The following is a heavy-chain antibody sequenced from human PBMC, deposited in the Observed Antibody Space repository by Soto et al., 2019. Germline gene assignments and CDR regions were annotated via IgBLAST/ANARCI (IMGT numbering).Heavy chain of an antibody. D-gene: IGHD1-26*01. CDR1: GGSISSGGYY. V-gene: IGHV4-31*03. J-gene: IGHJ4*02. CDR3: ARERSGDFDY. CDR2: IYYSGST. Sequence: SETLSLTCTVSGGSISSGGYYWSWIRQHPGKGLEWIGYIYYSGSTYYNPSLKSRVTISVDTSKNQFSLKLSSVTAADTAVYYCARERSGDFDYWGQGTLVTVSS.